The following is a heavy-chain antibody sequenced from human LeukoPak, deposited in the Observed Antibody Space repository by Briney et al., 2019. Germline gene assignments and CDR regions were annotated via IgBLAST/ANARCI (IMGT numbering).Heavy chain of an antibody. CDR1: GYSFTTYW. CDR3: ARRQGCSSTSCPPDY. D-gene: IGHD2-2*01. J-gene: IGHJ4*02. V-gene: IGHV5-51*01. Sequence: GESLKISCRGSGYSFTTYWVGWVRQMPEKGLEWMGIIYPGDPDTRYSPSFQGQVTMSADKSINTAYLQWSSLKASDTAMYYCARRQGCSSTSCPPDYWGQGTLVTVSS. CDR2: IYPGDPDT.